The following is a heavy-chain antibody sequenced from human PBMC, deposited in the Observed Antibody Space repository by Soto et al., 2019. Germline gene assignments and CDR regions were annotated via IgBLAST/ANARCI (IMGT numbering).Heavy chain of an antibody. Sequence: ASVKVSCKASGYTLTNNDVSWVRQATGQGLEWMGWMNPGSGDTGYAQKFQGWVTMTRDTSISTAYMELSRLRSDDTAVYYCARDGMTTVTTIDYYYGMDVWGQGTTVTVSS. D-gene: IGHD4-17*01. V-gene: IGHV1-8*02. CDR2: MNPGSGDT. CDR1: GYTLTNND. J-gene: IGHJ6*02. CDR3: ARDGMTTVTTIDYYYGMDV.